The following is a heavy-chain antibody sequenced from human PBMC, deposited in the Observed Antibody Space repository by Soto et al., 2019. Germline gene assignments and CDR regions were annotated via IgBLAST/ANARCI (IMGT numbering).Heavy chain of an antibody. CDR2: IWFDGSNK. D-gene: IGHD2-21*01. J-gene: IGHJ4*02. CDR3: ARKVGMEFDY. V-gene: IGHV3-33*01. Sequence: SLRRSCAASGFTFSSFGMHWIRQAPGKGLEWVALIWFDGSNKNYADSVKGRFAISRDNSKNPLSLQMNSLRAEDTAVYYCARKVGMEFDYWGQGTQVTVSS. CDR1: GFTFSSFG.